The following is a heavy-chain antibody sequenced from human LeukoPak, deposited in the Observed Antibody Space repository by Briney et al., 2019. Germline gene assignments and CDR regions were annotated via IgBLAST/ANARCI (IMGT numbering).Heavy chain of an antibody. Sequence: GGSLRLSCAASGFTFSSYAMSWVRQAPGKGLEWVSAISGSGGSTYYADSVKGRFTISRDNSKNTLYLQMNSLRAEDTAVYYCAKDRGGRWEGGQLWLFGAFDIWGQGTMVTVSS. D-gene: IGHD5-18*01. J-gene: IGHJ3*02. V-gene: IGHV3-23*01. CDR2: ISGSGGST. CDR1: GFTFSSYA. CDR3: AKDRGGRWEGGQLWLFGAFDI.